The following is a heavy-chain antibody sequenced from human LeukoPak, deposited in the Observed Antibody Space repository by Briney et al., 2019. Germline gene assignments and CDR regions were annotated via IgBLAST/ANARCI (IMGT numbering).Heavy chain of an antibody. Sequence: SETLSLTCTVSGYSISSGYYWGWIRQPPGKELEWIGSIYHSGSTYYNPSLKSRVTISVDTSKNQFSLKLSSVTAADTAVYYCARINSGSYFDYWGQGTLVTVSS. D-gene: IGHD1-26*01. CDR2: IYHSGST. CDR1: GYSISSGYY. V-gene: IGHV4-38-2*02. J-gene: IGHJ4*02. CDR3: ARINSGSYFDY.